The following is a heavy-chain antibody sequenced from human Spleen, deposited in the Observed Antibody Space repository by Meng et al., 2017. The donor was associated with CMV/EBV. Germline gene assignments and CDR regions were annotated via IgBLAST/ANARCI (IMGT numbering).Heavy chain of an antibody. Sequence: GESLKISCAASGFSVSVYNFNWVRQTPGKGLEWVSSISTSGTYIFYADSVRGRFTISRDNAKNSLFLQMNSLRAEDTAVYYCASEGPGRGAARLRDGVYWGQGTLVTVSS. V-gene: IGHV3-21*01. CDR2: ISTSGTYI. CDR1: GFSVSVYN. J-gene: IGHJ4*02. CDR3: ASEGPGRGAARLRDGVY. D-gene: IGHD6-6*01.